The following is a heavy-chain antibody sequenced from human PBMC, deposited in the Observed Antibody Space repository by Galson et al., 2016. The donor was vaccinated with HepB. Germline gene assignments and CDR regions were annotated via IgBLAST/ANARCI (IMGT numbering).Heavy chain of an antibody. CDR1: GFTFNNFG. Sequence: SLRLSCAASGFTFNNFGLHWVRQAPGKGLEWVSRISSDGIDKYYADSVKGRFTISRDNSKNTVFLQMKSLRAEDTAIYYCARERTKLEFDPWGQGTLVTVSS. CDR2: ISSDGIDK. J-gene: IGHJ5*02. D-gene: IGHD1-1*01. CDR3: ARERTKLEFDP. V-gene: IGHV3-30*03.